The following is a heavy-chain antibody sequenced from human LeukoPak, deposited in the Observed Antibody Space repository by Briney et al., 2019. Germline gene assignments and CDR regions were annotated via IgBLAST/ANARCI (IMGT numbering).Heavy chain of an antibody. CDR1: GFIFSSYS. D-gene: IGHD5-18*01. CDR2: IKQDGSEE. J-gene: IGHJ4*02. CDR3: AKAISLDTGY. V-gene: IGHV3-7*03. Sequence: GGSLRLSCAASGFIFSSYSMNWVRQAPGKGLEWVANIKQDGSEENYVDSVKGRFTMSRDNTKNSLYLQMNSLSAEDTAVYYCAKAISLDTGYWGQGTLVTVSS.